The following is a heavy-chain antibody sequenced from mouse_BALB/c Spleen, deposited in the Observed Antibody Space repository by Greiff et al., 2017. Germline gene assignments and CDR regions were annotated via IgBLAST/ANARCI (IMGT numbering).Heavy chain of an antibody. V-gene: IGHV8-12*01. CDR1: GFSLSTSGMG. Sequence: QVQLKESGPGILQPSQTLSLTCSFSGFSLSTSGMGVSWIRQPSGKGLEWLAHIYWDDDKRYNPSLKSRLTISKDTSRNQVFLKITSVDTADTATYYCARTLYYGHYAMDYWGQGTSVTVSS. D-gene: IGHD1-2*01. CDR3: ARTLYYGHYAMDY. CDR2: IYWDDDK. J-gene: IGHJ4*01.